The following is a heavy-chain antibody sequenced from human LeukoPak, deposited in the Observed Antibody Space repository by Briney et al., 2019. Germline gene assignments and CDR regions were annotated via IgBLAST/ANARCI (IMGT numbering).Heavy chain of an antibody. CDR1: GFTFSSYA. CDR3: ARGRYCSSTSCYTWVYYYYYGMDV. Sequence: GGSLRLSCAASGFTFSSYAMSWVRQAPGKGLEWVSAISGSGGSTYYADSVKGRFTISRDNSKNTLYLQMNSLRAEDTAVYYCARGRYCSSTSCYTWVYYYYYGMDVWGQGTTVTVSS. CDR2: ISGSGGST. V-gene: IGHV3-23*01. J-gene: IGHJ6*02. D-gene: IGHD2-2*02.